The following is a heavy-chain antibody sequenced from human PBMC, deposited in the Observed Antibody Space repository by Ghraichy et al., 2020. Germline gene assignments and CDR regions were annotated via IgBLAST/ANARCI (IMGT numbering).Heavy chain of an antibody. V-gene: IGHV3-49*04. CDR2: IRSKAYGGTT. CDR3: TREPALVISSTAMATSYYYYYYMDV. Sequence: GGSLRLSCTASGFTFGDYAMSWVRQAPGKGLEWVGFIRSKAYGGTTEYAASVKGRFTISRDDSKSIAYLQMNSLKTEDTAVYYCTREPALVISSTAMATSYYYYYYMDVWGKGTTVTVSS. CDR1: GFTFGDYA. J-gene: IGHJ6*03. D-gene: IGHD5-18*01.